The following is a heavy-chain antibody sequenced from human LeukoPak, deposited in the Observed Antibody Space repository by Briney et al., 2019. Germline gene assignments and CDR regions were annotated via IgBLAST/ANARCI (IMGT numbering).Heavy chain of an antibody. D-gene: IGHD3-10*01. Sequence: PGGSLRLSCAASGFTFDDYAMHWVRQAPGKGLEWVSLISWDGGSTYYADSVKGRFTISRDNSKNSLYLQMNSLRAEDTALYYCAKDRGSGYYYYYYMDVWGKGTTVTVSS. CDR3: AKDRGSGYYYYYYMDV. V-gene: IGHV3-43D*03. CDR1: GFTFDDYA. CDR2: ISWDGGST. J-gene: IGHJ6*03.